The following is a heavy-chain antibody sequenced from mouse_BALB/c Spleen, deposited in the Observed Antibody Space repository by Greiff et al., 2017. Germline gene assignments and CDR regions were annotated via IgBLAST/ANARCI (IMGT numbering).Heavy chain of an antibody. D-gene: IGHD2-4*01. CDR3: ARSGYDYDPGCAY. CDR2: ISSGSSTI. CDR1: GFTFSSFG. Sequence: DVKLVESGGGLVQPGGSRKLSCAASGFTFSSFGMHWVRQAPEKGLEWVAYISSGSSTIYYADTVKGRFTISSDNPKNTLFLQMTSLRSEDTAMYYCARSGYDYDPGCAYWGQGTLVTVSA. V-gene: IGHV5-17*02. J-gene: IGHJ3*01.